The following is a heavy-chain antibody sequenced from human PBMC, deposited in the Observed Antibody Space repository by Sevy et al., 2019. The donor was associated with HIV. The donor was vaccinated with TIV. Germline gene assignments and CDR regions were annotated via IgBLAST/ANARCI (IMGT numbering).Heavy chain of an antibody. V-gene: IGHV3-30-3*01. J-gene: IGHJ4*02. D-gene: IGHD3-9*01. Sequence: GGSLRLSCAASGFTFTNFPMHWVRQAPGRGLEWVAIISFNGNHEFYAGSVKGRFTISRDNSKSTLYLQMNSLRREDTAVYYCVRTAGLTGSYEYWGQGTQVTVSS. CDR1: GFTFTNFP. CDR2: ISFNGNHE. CDR3: VRTAGLTGSYEY.